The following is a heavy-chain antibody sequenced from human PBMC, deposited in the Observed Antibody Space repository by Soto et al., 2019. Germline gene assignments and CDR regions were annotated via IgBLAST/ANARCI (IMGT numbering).Heavy chain of an antibody. J-gene: IGHJ3*02. CDR1: GGTFRTES. V-gene: IGHV1-69*12. CDR3: ARGNEFGGNSDDFDI. D-gene: IGHD2-21*01. CDR2: IIPVFGTS. Sequence: QVQLVQSGAEVKKPGSSVKVSCKASGGTFRTESINWVRQAPGRGLEWMGGIIPVFGTSDYAQKFQGRVKITADESTTTAYMELSSVRSDDTAVYYFARGNEFGGNSDDFDIWGQGTMVTVSS.